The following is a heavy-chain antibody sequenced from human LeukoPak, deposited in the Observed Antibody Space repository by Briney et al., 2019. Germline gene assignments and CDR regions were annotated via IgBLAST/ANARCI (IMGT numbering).Heavy chain of an antibody. J-gene: IGHJ5*02. CDR3: ARGGSSSWRNWFDP. D-gene: IGHD6-13*01. Sequence: ASVKVSCKASGYTFTGYYMHWVRQAPGQGLEWMGWINPNSGGTNYAQRFQGWVTLTRDTSISTAYMELSRLRSDDTAVYYCARGGSSSWRNWFDPWGQGTLVTVSS. CDR1: GYTFTGYY. CDR2: INPNSGGT. V-gene: IGHV1-2*04.